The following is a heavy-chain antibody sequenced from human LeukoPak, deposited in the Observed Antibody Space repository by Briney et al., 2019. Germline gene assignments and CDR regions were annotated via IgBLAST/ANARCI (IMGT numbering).Heavy chain of an antibody. CDR3: ARDRRGGIAAALFDP. J-gene: IGHJ5*02. CDR2: ISSSSSYI. V-gene: IGHV3-21*01. D-gene: IGHD6-13*01. Sequence: GGSLRLSCAASGFTFSSYSMNWVRQAPGKGLEWVSSISSSSSYIYYADSVKGRFTISRDNAKNSLYLQMNSLGAEDTAVYYCARDRRGGIAAALFDPWGQGTLVTVSS. CDR1: GFTFSSYS.